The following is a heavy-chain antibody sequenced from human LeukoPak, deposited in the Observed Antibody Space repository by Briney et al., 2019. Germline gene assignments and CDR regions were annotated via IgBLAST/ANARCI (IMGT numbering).Heavy chain of an antibody. Sequence: GGSLRLSCAASRFTFSSYAMSWVRQAPGKGLEWVSGISGSGGSTYYAESVKGRFAISRDNSKNTLYLQMNSLRAEDTAVYYCAREGGVDTAMVTDWYFDLWGRGTLITVSS. CDR3: AREGGVDTAMVTDWYFDL. D-gene: IGHD5-18*01. CDR2: ISGSGGST. CDR1: RFTFSSYA. J-gene: IGHJ2*01. V-gene: IGHV3-23*01.